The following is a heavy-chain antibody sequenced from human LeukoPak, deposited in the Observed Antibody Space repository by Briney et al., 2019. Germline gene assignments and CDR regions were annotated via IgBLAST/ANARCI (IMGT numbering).Heavy chain of an antibody. Sequence: ASVKVFCKASGYTFIRYYIHWVRQAPGQGREWMGIINPSGGNTRYAQKFQGRVTMTRDTSTGTIYMELRSLSSQDPAVFFCARDAGTVSDAFDNWGQGTMVTVSS. CDR2: INPSGGNT. V-gene: IGHV1-46*01. CDR1: GYTFIRYY. CDR3: ARDAGTVSDAFDN. D-gene: IGHD4-11*01. J-gene: IGHJ3*02.